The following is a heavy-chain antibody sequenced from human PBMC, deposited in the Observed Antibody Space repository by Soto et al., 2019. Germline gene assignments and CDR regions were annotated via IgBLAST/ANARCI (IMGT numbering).Heavy chain of an antibody. J-gene: IGHJ4*02. CDR2: INHSGST. CDR1: GGSFSGYY. V-gene: IGHV4-34*01. CDR3: ARDCSGGSSPYDY. D-gene: IGHD2-15*01. Sequence: SETLSLSCAVYGGSFSGYYWSWIRQPPGKGLEWIGEINHSGSTNYNPSLKSRVTISVDTSKNQFSLKLSSVTAADTAVYYCARDCSGGSSPYDYWGQGTLVTVS.